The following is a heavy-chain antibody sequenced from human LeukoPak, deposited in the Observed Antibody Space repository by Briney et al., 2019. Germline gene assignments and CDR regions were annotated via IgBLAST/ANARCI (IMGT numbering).Heavy chain of an antibody. D-gene: IGHD6-19*01. V-gene: IGHV3-23*01. Sequence: GGSLRLSCAASGFTFSSYAMSWVRQAPGKGLEWVSTVSGGGVTTYYADSAKGRFTISRDNSKNTLYLQMNSLTAEDTAVYYCPKQSYASGWNPFDYWGQGILVTVSS. J-gene: IGHJ4*02. CDR2: VSGGGVTT. CDR3: PKQSYASGWNPFDY. CDR1: GFTFSSYA.